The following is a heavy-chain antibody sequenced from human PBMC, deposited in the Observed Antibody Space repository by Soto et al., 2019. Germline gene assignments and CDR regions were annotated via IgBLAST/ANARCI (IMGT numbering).Heavy chain of an antibody. CDR2: IWYDGSNK. CDR3: ARGPTIAAAGDNWFDP. Sequence: QVQLVESGGGVVQPGRSLRLSCAASGFTFSSYGMHWVRQAPGKGLEWVAVIWYDGSNKYYADSVKGRFTISRDNSKNTLYLQMNSLRAEDTAVYYRARGPTIAAAGDNWFDPWGQGTLVTVSS. V-gene: IGHV3-33*01. D-gene: IGHD6-13*01. J-gene: IGHJ5*02. CDR1: GFTFSSYG.